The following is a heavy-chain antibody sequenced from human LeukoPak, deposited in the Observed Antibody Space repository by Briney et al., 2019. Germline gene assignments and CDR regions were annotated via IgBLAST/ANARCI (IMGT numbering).Heavy chain of an antibody. CDR3: AKDPEDSITMIVVAPSGAFDI. CDR2: ISYHGDIT. J-gene: IGHJ3*02. D-gene: IGHD3-22*01. V-gene: IGHV3-30*07. Sequence: PGRSLRLSCAASGFTFSSYAMHWVRQAPGKGLEWVALISYHGDITYYADSVKGRFTISRDNSKNTLYLQMNSLRAEDTAVYYCAKDPEDSITMIVVAPSGAFDIWGQGTMVTVSS. CDR1: GFTFSSYA.